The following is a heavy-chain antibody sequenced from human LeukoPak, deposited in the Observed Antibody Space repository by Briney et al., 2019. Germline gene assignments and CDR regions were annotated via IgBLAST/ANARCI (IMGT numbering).Heavy chain of an antibody. J-gene: IGHJ3*01. CDR3: VSHLPYCYDSRGYYAHV. D-gene: IGHD3-22*01. V-gene: IGHV1-2*02. CDR2: MNPNSGGT. Sequence: ASVKVSCKTSGYTFTGYYIHWVRQAPGQGLEWMGWMNPNSGGTKYAQSFQGRVTMTRDTSISTAYMEMSRLRSDDAAVYYCVSHLPYCYDSRGYYAHVWGQGTRVAVSS. CDR1: GYTFTGYY.